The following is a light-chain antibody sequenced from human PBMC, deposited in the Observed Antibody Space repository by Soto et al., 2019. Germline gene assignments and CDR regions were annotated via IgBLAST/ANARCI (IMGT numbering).Light chain of an antibody. V-gene: IGKV3-15*01. Sequence: EIVLTQSPATLSLSPGERATLSCRASQSVSSNLAWYQQKPGQVPRLLIYGASTRATGMPARFSGSGSGTEFTLTISSLQPDDFATYYCQHYNSYSEAFGQGTKVDIK. CDR1: QSVSSN. CDR2: GAS. CDR3: QHYNSYSEA. J-gene: IGKJ1*01.